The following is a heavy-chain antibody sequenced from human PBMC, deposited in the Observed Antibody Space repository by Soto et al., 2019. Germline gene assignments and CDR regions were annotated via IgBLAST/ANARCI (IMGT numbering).Heavy chain of an antibody. CDR2: LKRDNVGT. Sequence: QVQLVQSGAEVKPPGASVKVSCKASGYTFTGHYMHWVRQVSGRRLEFLGLLKRDNVGTYYAPKCQRRVPSTRDTSTTTAYMEMSGLPSDDTAVDFCARELCPLGSGRPCPTFGMDLWRQGTTVAVYS. V-gene: IGHV1-2*02. CDR1: GYTFTGHY. CDR3: ARELCPLGSGRPCPTFGMDL. J-gene: IGHJ6*02. D-gene: IGHD3-10*01.